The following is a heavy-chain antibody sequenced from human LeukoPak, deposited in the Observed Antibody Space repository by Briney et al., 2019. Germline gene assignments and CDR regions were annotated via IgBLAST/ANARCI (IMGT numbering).Heavy chain of an antibody. CDR1: GVSISSFY. Sequence: LSLTCTVSGVSISSFYWNWIRQAPGKGLEWVSYISSSSSYTNYADSVKGRFTISRDDAKNSLYLQMNSLRAEDTAVYYCAKPRPSYSSSWYDHWGQGTLVTVSS. V-gene: IGHV3-11*03. J-gene: IGHJ5*02. CDR2: ISSSSSYT. D-gene: IGHD6-13*01. CDR3: AKPRPSYSSSWYDH.